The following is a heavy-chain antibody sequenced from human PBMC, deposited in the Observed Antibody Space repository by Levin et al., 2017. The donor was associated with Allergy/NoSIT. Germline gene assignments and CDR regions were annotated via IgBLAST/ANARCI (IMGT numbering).Heavy chain of an antibody. CDR1: GFTFSSYG. CDR3: AKDRWKYSSGWYYFDY. J-gene: IGHJ4*02. Sequence: GESLKISCAASGFTFSSYGMHWVRQAPGKGLEWVAVISYDGSNKYYADSVKGRFTISRDNSKNTLYLQMNSLRAEDTAVYYCAKDRWKYSSGWYYFDYWGQGTLVTVSS. D-gene: IGHD6-19*01. CDR2: ISYDGSNK. V-gene: IGHV3-30*18.